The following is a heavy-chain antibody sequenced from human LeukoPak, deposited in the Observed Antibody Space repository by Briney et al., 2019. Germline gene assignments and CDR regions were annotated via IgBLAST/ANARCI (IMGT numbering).Heavy chain of an antibody. CDR1: GFTFTNYA. Sequence: TGGSLRLSCAASGFTFTNYAFHWVRQAPGKGLEWVAVISSSGNNTYYGDSVKGRFTIARDNSKNILFLQTNSLRPEDTAVYYCARDMPDGYYYDSSGPDFWGPGTLVTVSS. CDR3: ARDMPDGYYYDSSGPDF. V-gene: IGHV3-30*04. CDR2: ISSSGNNT. J-gene: IGHJ4*02. D-gene: IGHD3-22*01.